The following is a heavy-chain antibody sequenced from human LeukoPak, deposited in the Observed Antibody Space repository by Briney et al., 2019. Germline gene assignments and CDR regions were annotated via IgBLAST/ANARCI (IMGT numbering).Heavy chain of an antibody. Sequence: GGSLRLSCAASGFTFSDYYMSWIRQAPGKGLEWISYISNSGSTTYYADSVKGRFTISRDNAKNSLYLHMNSLRAEDTAVYYCARGLGRGWSHGAFDIWGQGTMVTVSS. V-gene: IGHV3-11*04. J-gene: IGHJ3*02. CDR1: GFTFSDYY. D-gene: IGHD6-19*01. CDR2: ISNSGSTT. CDR3: ARGLGRGWSHGAFDI.